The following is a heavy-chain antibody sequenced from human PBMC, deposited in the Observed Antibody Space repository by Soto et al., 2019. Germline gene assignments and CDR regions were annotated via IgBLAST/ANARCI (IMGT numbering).Heavy chain of an antibody. CDR1: GSTFTDLS. V-gene: IGHV1-24*01. J-gene: IGHJ6*02. D-gene: IGHD6-19*01. CDR2: FVSEEDEI. CDR3: ATGGGCGTWGHNSHFSYGMAV. Sequence: WASVKVSWKVSGSTFTDLSVKGMRQAPGKGFEWRGGFVSEEDEIICAEKFKRIFTITEDASTDTAYMELSSLGSADTAMYYCATGGGCGTWGHNSHFSYGMAVWG.